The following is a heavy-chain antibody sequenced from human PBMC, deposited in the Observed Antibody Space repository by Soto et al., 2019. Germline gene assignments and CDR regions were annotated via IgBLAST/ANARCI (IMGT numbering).Heavy chain of an antibody. V-gene: IGHV3-23*01. D-gene: IGHD6-19*01. J-gene: IGHJ4*02. Sequence: GGSLRLSCAASGFTVSSYAMSWVRQAPGKGLEWVSAISGSGGSTYYADSVKGRFTISRDNSKNTLYLQMNSLRAEDTAVYYFAKVLRRLAVAGPDYWGQATLVPVSS. CDR3: AKVLRRLAVAGPDY. CDR2: ISGSGGST. CDR1: GFTVSSYA.